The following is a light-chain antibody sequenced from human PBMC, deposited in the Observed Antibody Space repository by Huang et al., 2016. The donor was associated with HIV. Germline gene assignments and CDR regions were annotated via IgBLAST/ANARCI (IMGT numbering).Light chain of an antibody. CDR1: QGIGNS. Sequence: ERVLTQSQGTLSVSPGERAPLSCRTSQGIGNSLAWYQLKPGQAPRLLIYETFIRASDIPARFSGGGSEIDFTLTISGLQSEDSAVYYCQQYHEWPRTFGQGTKVEIK. J-gene: IGKJ2*01. V-gene: IGKV3-15*01. CDR3: QQYHEWPRT. CDR2: ETF.